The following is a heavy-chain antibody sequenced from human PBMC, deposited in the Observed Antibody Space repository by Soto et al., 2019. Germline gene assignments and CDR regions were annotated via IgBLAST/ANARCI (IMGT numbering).Heavy chain of an antibody. CDR2: ISASGGST. V-gene: IGHV3-23*01. D-gene: IGHD2-21*01. CDR1: GFTFSSYA. CDR3: AKGRLRYCGTDTCPDY. J-gene: IGHJ4*02. Sequence: EVQLLESGGGLVQPGGSLRLSCAASGFTFSSYAMSWVRQAPGKGLEWVSAISASGGSTHYADSVKGRFTISRDNYKNTLYLQMNSLRAEDTAVFYWAKGRLRYCGTDTCPDYWGQGTLVTVSS.